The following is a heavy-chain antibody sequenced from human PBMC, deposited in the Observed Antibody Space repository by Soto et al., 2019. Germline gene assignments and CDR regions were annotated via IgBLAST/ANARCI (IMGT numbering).Heavy chain of an antibody. D-gene: IGHD6-19*01. J-gene: IGHJ5*02. V-gene: IGHV3-30*18. CDR1: GFTFSSYG. Sequence: PWGSQRLSCAASGFTFSSYGMHWVRQAPGKGLEWVAVISYDGSNKYYADSVKGRFTISRDNSKNTLYLQMNSLRAEDTAVYYCAKDFSSASYSSGQRIPWGQGTLVTVSS. CDR2: ISYDGSNK. CDR3: AKDFSSASYSSGQRIP.